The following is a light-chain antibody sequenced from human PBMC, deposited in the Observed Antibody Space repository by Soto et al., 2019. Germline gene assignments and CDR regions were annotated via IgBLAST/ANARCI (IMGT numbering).Light chain of an antibody. V-gene: IGKV3-15*01. Sequence: IVMTQAPATLFMSPGERATLSCRASQSVSSNLAWYQQKPGQAPRLLIYGASTRATGIPARFSGGGSGTEFTLTISSLQSEDFAVYYCQHRGTFGQGTKVDI. J-gene: IGKJ1*01. CDR3: QHRGT. CDR2: GAS. CDR1: QSVSSN.